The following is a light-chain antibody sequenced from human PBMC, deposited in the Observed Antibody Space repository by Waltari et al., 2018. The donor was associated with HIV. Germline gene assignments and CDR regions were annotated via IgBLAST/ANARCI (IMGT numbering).Light chain of an antibody. J-gene: IGLJ3*02. CDR1: SSPLGAGYD. CDR3: QSYDSSLSVWV. CDR2: GNS. Sequence: QSVLTQPPSVSAAPGQRVTIPCPGSSSPLGAGYDVPLYQQLPGTAPKLLIYGNSNRPSGVPDRFSGSKSGTSASLAITGLLAEDEADYYCQSYDSSLSVWVFGGGTKLTVL. V-gene: IGLV1-40*01.